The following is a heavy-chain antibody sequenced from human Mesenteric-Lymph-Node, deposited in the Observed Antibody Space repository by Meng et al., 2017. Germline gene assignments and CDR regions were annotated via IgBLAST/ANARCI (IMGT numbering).Heavy chain of an antibody. Sequence: ASVKVSCKASGYTFTGYYMHWVRQAPGQGLEWMGRINPNSGGTNYAQKFQGRVTMTRNTSISTAYMELSSLRSEDTAVYYCARPYCSSTSCYYWFDPWGQGTLVTVSS. CDR2: INPNSGGT. J-gene: IGHJ5*02. CDR1: GYTFTGYY. D-gene: IGHD2-2*01. CDR3: ARPYCSSTSCYYWFDP. V-gene: IGHV1-2*06.